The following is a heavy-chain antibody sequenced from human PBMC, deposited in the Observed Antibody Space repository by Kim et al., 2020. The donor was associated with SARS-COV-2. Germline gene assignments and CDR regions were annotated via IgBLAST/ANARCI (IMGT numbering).Heavy chain of an antibody. V-gene: IGHV1-3*01. CDR2: VIAGNGDT. CDR3: ARDGQGYCSNTYCYAFDF. D-gene: IGHD2-2*01. Sequence: ASVKVSCKASGYTFTNYAIHWVRQAPGQGLEWMGWVIAGNGDTKYSQKFQGRVFFARDSSASTAYMELSSLRSEDTAVYYCARDGQGYCSNTYCYAFDFWGQGTLVTVSP. CDR1: GYTFTNYA. J-gene: IGHJ4*02.